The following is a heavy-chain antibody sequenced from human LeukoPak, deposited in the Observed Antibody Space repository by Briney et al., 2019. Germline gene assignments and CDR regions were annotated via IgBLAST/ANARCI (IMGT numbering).Heavy chain of an antibody. J-gene: IGHJ4*02. CDR2: IIPILGIA. CDR3: ASRLPGIAAAGYDY. CDR1: GYTFTGYY. V-gene: IGHV1-69*02. D-gene: IGHD6-13*01. Sequence: SVKVSCKASGYTFTGYYMHWVRQAPGQGLEWMGRIIPILGIANYAQKFQGRVTITADKSTSTAYMELSSLRSEDTAVYYCASRLPGIAAAGYDYWGQGTLVTVSS.